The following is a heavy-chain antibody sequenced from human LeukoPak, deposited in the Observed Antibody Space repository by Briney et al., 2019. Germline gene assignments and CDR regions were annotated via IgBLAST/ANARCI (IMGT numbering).Heavy chain of an antibody. Sequence: SGTLSLTCAVSGGSISSSNWWNWVRQPPGKGLEWIGEIYHSGTTNYNPSLKSRVTISVDKSKNQFSLNLSSVTAADTAVYYCARLYGGVLPGFFGFDSWGQGTLVTVSS. CDR3: ARLYGGVLPGFFGFDS. CDR1: GGSISSSNW. V-gene: IGHV4-4*02. D-gene: IGHD3-9*01. CDR2: IYHSGTT. J-gene: IGHJ4*02.